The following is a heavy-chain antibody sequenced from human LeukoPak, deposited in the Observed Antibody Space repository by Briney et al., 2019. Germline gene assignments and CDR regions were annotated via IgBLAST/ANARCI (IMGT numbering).Heavy chain of an antibody. V-gene: IGHV4-59*01. CDR1: GEPFRDFHY. Sequence: SETLSLTCAVYGEPFRDFHYWSWIRQPPGKGLEWIGYIYYSGSTNYNPSLKSRVTISVDTSKNQFSLKLSSVTAADTAVYYCARGILLWFGELESGMDVWGQGTTVTVSS. J-gene: IGHJ6*02. CDR3: ARGILLWFGELESGMDV. CDR2: IYYSGST. D-gene: IGHD3-10*01.